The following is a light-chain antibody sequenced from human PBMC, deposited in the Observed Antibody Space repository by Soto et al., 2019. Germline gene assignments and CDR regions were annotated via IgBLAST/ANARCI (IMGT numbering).Light chain of an antibody. Sequence: QSVLTQPASVSGSPGQSITISCSGTTSDVGGYDVVSWYQQHPGKAPKLMIFEVNQRPSGVSDRFSGSKSGNTASLTISGLQAGDEADYYCCSFAGSSTFWVLGGGTKLTVL. J-gene: IGLJ3*02. CDR3: CSFAGSSTFWV. CDR1: TSDVGGYDV. CDR2: EVN. V-gene: IGLV2-23*02.